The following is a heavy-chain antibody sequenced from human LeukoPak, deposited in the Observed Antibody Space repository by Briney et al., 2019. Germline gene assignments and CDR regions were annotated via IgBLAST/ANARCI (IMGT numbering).Heavy chain of an antibody. D-gene: IGHD6-19*01. J-gene: IGHJ4*02. CDR2: IIPIFGTA. CDR3: ARANRLSLAVAGAY. V-gene: IGHV1-69*06. CDR1: GGTFTSYA. Sequence: SVKVSCKASGGTFTSYAISWVRQAPGQGLEWMGGIIPIFGTANYAQKFQGRVTITADKSTSTAYMELSSLRSEDTAVYYCARANRLSLAVAGAYWGQGTLVTVSS.